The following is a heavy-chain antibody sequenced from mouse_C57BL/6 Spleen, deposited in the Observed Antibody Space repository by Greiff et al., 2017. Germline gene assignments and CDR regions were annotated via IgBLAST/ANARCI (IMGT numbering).Heavy chain of an antibody. V-gene: IGHV1-55*01. J-gene: IGHJ2*01. CDR2: IYPGSGST. Sequence: QVQLQQPGAELVKPGASVKMSCKASGYTFTSYWITWVKQRPGQGLEWIGDIYPGSGSTNYNEKFKSKATLTVDTSSRTAYMQLSSLTSEDSAVYYCARTFYGYDEGDFDYWGQGTTLTVSS. CDR1: GYTFTSYW. CDR3: ARTFYGYDEGDFDY. D-gene: IGHD2-9*01.